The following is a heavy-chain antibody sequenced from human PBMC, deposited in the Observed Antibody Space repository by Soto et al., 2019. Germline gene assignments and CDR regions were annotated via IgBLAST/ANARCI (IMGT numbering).Heavy chain of an antibody. V-gene: IGHV4-59*01. CDR1: GGSTNYFY. D-gene: IGHD3-22*01. CDR2: IFYTGIT. J-gene: IGHJ3*02. CDR3: ARKYYDGSGYYVHAFDI. Sequence: SETLSLTCTVSGGSTNYFYWSWIRQSPGKRLEWIGNIFYTGITNYNFSLKSRVTISIDTSMNQFSLRLSFVTAADTAVYYCARKYYDGSGYYVHAFDIWGQGTMVTVSS.